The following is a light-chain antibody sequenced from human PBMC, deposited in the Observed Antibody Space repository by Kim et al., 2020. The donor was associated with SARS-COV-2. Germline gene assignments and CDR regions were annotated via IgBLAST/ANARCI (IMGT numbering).Light chain of an antibody. Sequence: EIVLTQSPGTLSLSPGERATLSCRASQTVSSYYLAWYQQKPGQAPRLLIYGVSSRATGIPDRFSGSGSGTDFTLTISRLEPEDFAVYYCEQYGRSPFTFGPGTKVDIK. V-gene: IGKV3-20*01. CDR3: EQYGRSPFT. CDR2: GVS. CDR1: QTVSSYY. J-gene: IGKJ3*01.